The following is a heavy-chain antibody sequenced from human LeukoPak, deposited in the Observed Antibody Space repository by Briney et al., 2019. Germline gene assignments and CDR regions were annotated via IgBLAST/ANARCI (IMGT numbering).Heavy chain of an antibody. CDR2: IWYDGSEK. D-gene: IGHD6-19*01. Sequence: GRSLRLSCAASGFTFSSYGMHWVRQAPGKGLEWVAVIWYDGSEKYYADSVKGRLSISRDNSENTVFLQMNSLSAGDTAVYFCARAVAGTDEIDSWGQGTLVTVSS. J-gene: IGHJ4*02. CDR3: ARAVAGTDEIDS. V-gene: IGHV3-33*01. CDR1: GFTFSSYG.